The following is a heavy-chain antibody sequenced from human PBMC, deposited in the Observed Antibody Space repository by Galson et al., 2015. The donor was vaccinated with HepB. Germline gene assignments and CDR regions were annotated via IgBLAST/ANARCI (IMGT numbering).Heavy chain of an antibody. CDR2: IYYSGST. CDR1: GGSISSYY. D-gene: IGHD3-10*01. Sequence: SETLSLTCTVSGGSISSYYWSWIRQPPGKGLEWIGYIYYSGSTNYNPSLKSRVTISVDTSKNQFSLKLSSVTAADTAVYYCATSYYYGSGSYWARRAFDIWGQGTMVTVSS. CDR3: ATSYYYGSGSYWARRAFDI. V-gene: IGHV4-59*01. J-gene: IGHJ3*02.